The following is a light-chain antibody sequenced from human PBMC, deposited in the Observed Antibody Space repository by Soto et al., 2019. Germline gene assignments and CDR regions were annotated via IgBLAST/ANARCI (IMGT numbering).Light chain of an antibody. J-gene: IGKJ1*01. CDR2: DAS. CDR3: QQYNGYSWT. Sequence: DIQMTQSPSSVSASVGDRVTMTFRASQGISSWLSWYQQKPGKAPKLLIFDASSLESGVPSRFSGSGSGTEFTLTITGLQPDDFATYYCQQYNGYSWTFGQGTKVDIK. CDR1: QGISSW. V-gene: IGKV1-5*01.